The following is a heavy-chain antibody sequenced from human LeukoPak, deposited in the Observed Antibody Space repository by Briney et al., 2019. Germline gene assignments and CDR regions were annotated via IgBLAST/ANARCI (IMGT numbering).Heavy chain of an antibody. Sequence: GGSLRLPCAASGFTFNSYWMHWVRQAPGKGLVWVSRITSDGSSTSYADSVKGRFAISRDNAKNTLYLQMNSLRAEDTAVYFCARGYSSWADCWGQGTLVTVSS. CDR2: ITSDGSST. V-gene: IGHV3-74*01. CDR1: GFTFNSYW. D-gene: IGHD1-26*01. J-gene: IGHJ4*02. CDR3: ARGYSSWADC.